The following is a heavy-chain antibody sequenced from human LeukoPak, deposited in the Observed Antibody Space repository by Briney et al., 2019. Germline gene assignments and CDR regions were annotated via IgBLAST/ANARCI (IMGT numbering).Heavy chain of an antibody. CDR3: AHRGGR. CDR2: IYWNDDK. CDR1: GGSISSSTYY. J-gene: IGHJ4*02. D-gene: IGHD3-16*01. Sequence: TLSLTCTVSGGSISSSTYYWGWFRQPPGKALEWLALIYWNDDKRYSPSLKSRLTITKDTSKNQVVLTMTNMDPVDTATYYCAHRGGRWGQGTLVTVSS. V-gene: IGHV2-5*01.